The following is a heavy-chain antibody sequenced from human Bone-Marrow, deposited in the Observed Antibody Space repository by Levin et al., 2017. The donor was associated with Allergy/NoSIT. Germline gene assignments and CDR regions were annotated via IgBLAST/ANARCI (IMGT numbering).Heavy chain of an antibody. CDR3: GREDTWAINH. J-gene: IGHJ5*02. Sequence: GESLKISCAASGFTFSTHWMHWVRQVPGKGLAWVSRMNPDGNNIAYADSVKGRFTISRDNAKNTLYLQMDSLRADDTAVYYCGREDTWAINHWGQGSLVTVSS. V-gene: IGHV3-74*01. D-gene: IGHD2/OR15-2a*01. CDR1: GFTFSTHW. CDR2: MNPDGNNI.